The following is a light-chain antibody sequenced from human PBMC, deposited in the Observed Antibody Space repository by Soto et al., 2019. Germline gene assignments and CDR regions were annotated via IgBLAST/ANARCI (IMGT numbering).Light chain of an antibody. CDR1: QSISSW. CDR3: KQYNSYPWT. CDR2: DAS. V-gene: IGKV1-5*01. Sequence: DIQMTQSPSTLSASVGDRVTITCRASQSISSWLAWYQQKPGKAPKLLIYDASSLESGVPSRFSGSGSGTEFTLTISSLQPDDFATYHCKQYNSYPWTFGQGTKADIK. J-gene: IGKJ1*01.